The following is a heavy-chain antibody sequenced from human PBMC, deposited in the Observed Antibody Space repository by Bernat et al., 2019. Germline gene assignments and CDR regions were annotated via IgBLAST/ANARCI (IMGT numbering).Heavy chain of an antibody. CDR2: ISGSGETT. J-gene: IGHJ4*02. Sequence: EVQLLESGGGLVQPGGALRLSCAASGFSFGSYSLTWVRQAPGKGLEWVSTISGSGETTNYADSVKGRFTISRDNSKNELFLQMNSLRAEDTAVYYCAKGTLGSSSTTVNYWGQGTLVTVSS. D-gene: IGHD6-6*01. CDR1: GFSFGSYS. V-gene: IGHV3-23*01. CDR3: AKGTLGSSSTTVNY.